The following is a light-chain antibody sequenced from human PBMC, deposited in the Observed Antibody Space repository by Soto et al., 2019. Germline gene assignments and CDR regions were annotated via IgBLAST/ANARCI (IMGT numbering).Light chain of an antibody. J-gene: IGLJ2*01. Sequence: QSALTQPPSASGSPGQSVTISCTGSSSDVGDYNYVSWYQQHPGKAPKLMIYEVSKRPSGVPDRFSGSKSGNTASLTVSGLQAEDEADYYCSSYAGSNNFDVVFGGGTKLTVL. CDR3: SSYAGSNNFDVV. V-gene: IGLV2-8*01. CDR2: EVS. CDR1: SSDVGDYNY.